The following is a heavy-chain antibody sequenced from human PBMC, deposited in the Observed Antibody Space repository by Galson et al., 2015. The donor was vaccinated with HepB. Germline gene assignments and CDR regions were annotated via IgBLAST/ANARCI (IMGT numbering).Heavy chain of an antibody. CDR1: GLTFSTYR. D-gene: IGHD3-10*01. CDR3: AREGGE. J-gene: IGHJ1*01. V-gene: IGHV3-30*04. Sequence: SLRLSCAASGLTFSTYRLHWFRQAPGKGLEWVAVISHEGTDKYYAKSLEGRFTVSRDNSRSTLYLEMNSLRPDDTAIYYCAREGGEWGQGTLVTVSS. CDR2: ISHEGTDK.